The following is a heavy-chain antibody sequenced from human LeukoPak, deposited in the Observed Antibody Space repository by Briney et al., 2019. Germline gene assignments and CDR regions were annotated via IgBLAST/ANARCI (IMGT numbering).Heavy chain of an antibody. CDR2: ISGSGGRT. V-gene: IGHV3-23*01. CDR3: AKLGYDILTGYYPNYRYYYYMDV. J-gene: IGHJ6*03. CDR1: GFTFSTYG. Sequence: GGSLRLSCAASGFTFSTYGMSWVRQAPGKGLEWVSAISGSGGRTYYADSVKGRFTISRDNSKNTLYLQMNSLRAEDTAVYYCAKLGYDILTGYYPNYRYYYYMDVWGKGTTVTISS. D-gene: IGHD3-9*01.